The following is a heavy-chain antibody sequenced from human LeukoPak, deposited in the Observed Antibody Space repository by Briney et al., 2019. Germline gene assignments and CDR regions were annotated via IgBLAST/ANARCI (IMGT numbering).Heavy chain of an antibody. CDR1: GGTFSSYT. D-gene: IGHD4-17*01. V-gene: IGHV1-69*02. Sequence: SVKVSCKASGGTFSSYTISWVRQAPGQGLEWMGRIIPILGIANYAQKFQGRVTITADKSTSTAYMELSSLRSEDTAVYYCASNRDGDYGVFDYWGQGTLVTVSS. J-gene: IGHJ4*02. CDR3: ASNRDGDYGVFDY. CDR2: IIPILGIA.